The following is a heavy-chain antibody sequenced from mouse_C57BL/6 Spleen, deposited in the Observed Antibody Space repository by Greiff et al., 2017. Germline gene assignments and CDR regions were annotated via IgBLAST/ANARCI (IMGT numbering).Heavy chain of an antibody. CDR3: ARYDYGRSYDY. J-gene: IGHJ2*01. CDR1: GYAFSSYW. Sequence: QVQLQQSGAELVKPGASVKISCKASGYAFSSYWMNWVKQRPGKGLEWVGQIYPGDGDTNYNGKFKGKATLTADKSSSTAYMQLSSLTSEDSAVYFCARYDYGRSYDYWGQGTTLTVSS. D-gene: IGHD1-1*01. CDR2: IYPGDGDT. V-gene: IGHV1-80*01.